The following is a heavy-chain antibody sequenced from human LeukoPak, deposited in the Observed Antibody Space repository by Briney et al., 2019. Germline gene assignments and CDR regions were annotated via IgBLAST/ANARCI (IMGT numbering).Heavy chain of an antibody. CDR3: AKGGHYLFDY. V-gene: IGHV3-30-3*01. CDR1: GFTFSSYA. J-gene: IGHJ4*02. D-gene: IGHD3-10*01. Sequence: GGSLRLSCAASGFTFSSYAIHWVRQGPGKGLEWVAVISFDGNNKYYADSVKGRFTISRDNFKNTTYLQMNYLRPEDTAVYFCAKGGHYLFDYWGQGALVTVSS. CDR2: ISFDGNNK.